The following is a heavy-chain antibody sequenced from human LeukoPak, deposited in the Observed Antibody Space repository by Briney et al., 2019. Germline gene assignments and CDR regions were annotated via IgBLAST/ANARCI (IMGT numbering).Heavy chain of an antibody. V-gene: IGHV1-18*01. CDR2: ISAYNGNT. D-gene: IGHD3-16*02. CDR3: ARDYYDYVWGSYRWFDP. CDR1: GYTFTSYG. Sequence: EASVTVSCTASGYTFTSYGISWVRQAPGQGLEWMGWISAYNGNTNYAQKLQGRVTMTTDTSTSTAYMELRSLRSDDTAVYYCARDYYDYVWGSYRWFDPWGQGTLVTVSS. J-gene: IGHJ5*02.